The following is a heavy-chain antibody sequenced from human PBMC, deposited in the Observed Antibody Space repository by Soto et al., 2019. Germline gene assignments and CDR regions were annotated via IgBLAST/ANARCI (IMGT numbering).Heavy chain of an antibody. J-gene: IGHJ6*03. CDR3: ATDRPSLDRRREMDF. Sequence: GGSLRLSWRGSGLKCSSHSMKWVRQTTGKGLEWVSSISSSSSYIYYADSVKGRFTISRDNAKNSLYLQMNGLRAEDTAVYFCATDRPSLDRRREMDFWGKGTTVTVS. V-gene: IGHV3-21*01. D-gene: IGHD3-3*01. CDR1: GLKCSSHS. CDR2: ISSSSSYI.